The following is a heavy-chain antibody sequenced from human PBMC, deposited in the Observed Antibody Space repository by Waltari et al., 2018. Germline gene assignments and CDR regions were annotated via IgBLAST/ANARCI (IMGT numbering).Heavy chain of an antibody. D-gene: IGHD3-22*01. CDR3: ARGRGYYDRDAFDI. J-gene: IGHJ3*02. V-gene: IGHV4-31*01. CDR2: IYYSGSN. CDR1: GGSISSGCSY. Sequence: QVQLQESGPGLVKPSQTLSLTCTVSGGSISSGCSYWSWIRQHPGKGLEWIGYIYYSGSNYYNPSLKSLVTISVDTSKNQFSLKLSSVTAADTAVYYCARGRGYYDRDAFDIWGQGTMVTVSS.